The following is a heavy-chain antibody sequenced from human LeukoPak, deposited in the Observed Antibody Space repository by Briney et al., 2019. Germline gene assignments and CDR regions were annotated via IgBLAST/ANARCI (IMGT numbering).Heavy chain of an antibody. CDR3: ARETYGSGSYWVDY. V-gene: IGHV4-34*01. J-gene: IGHJ4*02. CDR1: GGSFSGYY. Sequence: SETLSLTCAVYGGSFSGYYWSWTRQPPGKGLEWIGEINHSGSTNYNPSLKSRVTISVDRSKNQFSLKLSSVTAADTAVYYCARETYGSGSYWVDYWGQGTLVTVAS. CDR2: INHSGST. D-gene: IGHD3-10*01.